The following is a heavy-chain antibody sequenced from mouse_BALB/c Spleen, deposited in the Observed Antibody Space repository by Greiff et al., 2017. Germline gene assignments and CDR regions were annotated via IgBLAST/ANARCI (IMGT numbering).Heavy chain of an antibody. Sequence: VQLQQSGPELVKPGASVKISCKASGYSFTGYYMHWVKQSHVKSLEWIGRINPYNGATSYNQNFKDKASLTVDKSSSTAYMELHSLTSEDSAVYYCARNPMITTGAWFAYWGQGTLVTVSA. CDR2: INPYNGAT. V-gene: IGHV1-31*01. D-gene: IGHD2-4*01. CDR3: ARNPMITTGAWFAY. J-gene: IGHJ3*01. CDR1: GYSFTGYY.